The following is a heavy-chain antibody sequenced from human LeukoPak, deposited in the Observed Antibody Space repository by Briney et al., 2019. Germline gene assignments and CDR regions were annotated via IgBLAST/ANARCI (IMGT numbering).Heavy chain of an antibody. J-gene: IGHJ4*02. CDR2: ISSSGSYI. CDR1: GFTFSGYS. Sequence: GGSLRLSCAASGFTFSGYSMNWVRQAPGKGLEWVSSISSSGSYIYYADSVKGRFTISRDNAKNSLYLQMNSLRAEDTAVYYCARAEPLAARRPYYFDYWGQGTLVTVSS. D-gene: IGHD6-6*01. V-gene: IGHV3-21*01. CDR3: ARAEPLAARRPYYFDY.